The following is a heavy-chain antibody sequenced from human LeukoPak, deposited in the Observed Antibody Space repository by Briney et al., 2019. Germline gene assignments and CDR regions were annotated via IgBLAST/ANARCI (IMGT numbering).Heavy chain of an antibody. CDR3: ARGLDGNSIWYFDL. CDR1: GFTFSSYG. Sequence: GGSLRLSCAASGFTFSSYGMHWVRQAPGKGLEWVAFIRYDGSNKYYADSVKGRFTISRDNARSSLYLQMNSLRDEDTAVYYCARGLDGNSIWYFDLWGRGTLVSVSS. J-gene: IGHJ2*01. D-gene: IGHD4-23*01. V-gene: IGHV3-30*02. CDR2: IRYDGSNK.